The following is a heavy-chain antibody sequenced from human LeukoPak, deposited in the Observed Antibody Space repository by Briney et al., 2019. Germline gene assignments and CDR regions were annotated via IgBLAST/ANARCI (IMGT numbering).Heavy chain of an antibody. CDR1: GYSINSGYY. Sequence: SETLSLTCTVSGYSINSGYYWSWIRQPPGKGLEWIGYIYYRGTTNYNPSLKSRVTISVDTSKNQFSLKLSSVTAADTAVYYCARERGSYGGNSCFDIWGQGTMVTVSS. V-gene: IGHV4-61*01. CDR3: ARERGSYGGNSCFDI. D-gene: IGHD4-23*01. J-gene: IGHJ3*02. CDR2: IYYRGTT.